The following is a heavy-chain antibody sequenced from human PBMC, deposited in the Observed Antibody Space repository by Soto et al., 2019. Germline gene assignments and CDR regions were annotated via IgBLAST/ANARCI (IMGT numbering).Heavy chain of an antibody. CDR1: GGSISSYY. Sequence: PSETLSLTCTVSGGSISSYYWSWIRQPPGKGLEWIGYIYYSGSTNYNPSLKSRVTISVDTSKNQFSLKLSSVTAADTAVYYCARDRRDGYFDYWGQGTLXTVSS. V-gene: IGHV4-59*01. J-gene: IGHJ4*02. CDR2: IYYSGST. CDR3: ARDRRDGYFDY.